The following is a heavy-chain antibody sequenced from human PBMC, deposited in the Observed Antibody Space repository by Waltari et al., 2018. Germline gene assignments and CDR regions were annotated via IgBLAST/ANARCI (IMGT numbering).Heavy chain of an antibody. J-gene: IGHJ6*02. D-gene: IGHD3-22*01. CDR2: ISYEGSNQ. V-gene: IGHV3-30*18. CDR3: AKGGLASTYYYSPMDV. CDR1: GFTFSDYG. Sequence: QVHLAESGGGVVQPGRSLRISCVTAGFTFSDYGMHWVRQTPGKGLEWVAMISYEGSNQYYADSVKGRFTISRDNFKHTLYLQISSLTTNDTGVYYCAKGGLASTYYYSPMDVWGHGTSVTVSS.